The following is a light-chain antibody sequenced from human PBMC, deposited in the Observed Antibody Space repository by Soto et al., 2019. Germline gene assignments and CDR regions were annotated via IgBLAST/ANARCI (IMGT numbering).Light chain of an antibody. CDR3: QSYDSRLSGSV. J-gene: IGLJ3*02. CDR1: SSNIGAGYH. V-gene: IGLV1-40*01. CDR2: GNS. Sequence: QSVLTQPPSVSGAPGQRVTISCTGSSSNIGAGYHVHWYQQLPGTAPKFLIYGNSNRPSGVPDRFSGSKSGTSASLAITGLQAEDEADYYCQSYDSRLSGSVFGGGTKLTVL.